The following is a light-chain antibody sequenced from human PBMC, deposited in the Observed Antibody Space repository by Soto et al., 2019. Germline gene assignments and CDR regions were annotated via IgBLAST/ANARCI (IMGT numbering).Light chain of an antibody. CDR1: SSDVGKYNL. J-gene: IGLJ1*01. CDR3: CSYAGDNTYV. Sequence: QSVLTQPASVSGSPGQSITISCTGTSSDVGKYNLVSWCQHHPGKAPKLMIYEGTKRPSGVSHRFSGSKSGYMASLTISGLQAEDEADYFCCSYAGDNTYVFGTGTKVTVL. CDR2: EGT. V-gene: IGLV2-23*01.